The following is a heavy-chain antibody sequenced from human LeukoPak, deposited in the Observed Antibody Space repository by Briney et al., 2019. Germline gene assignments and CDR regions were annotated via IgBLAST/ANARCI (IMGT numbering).Heavy chain of an antibody. CDR3: AKDPGVTYGPADY. CDR1: GFTFSDYY. J-gene: IGHJ4*02. V-gene: IGHV3-11*01. Sequence: PGGSLRLSCAASGFTFSDYYMSWIRQAPGKGLEWVSYISSSGSTIYYADSVKGRFTISRDNSKNTLYLQMNSLRAEDTAVYYCAKDPGVTYGPADYWGQGTLVTVSS. CDR2: ISSSGSTI. D-gene: IGHD4-17*01.